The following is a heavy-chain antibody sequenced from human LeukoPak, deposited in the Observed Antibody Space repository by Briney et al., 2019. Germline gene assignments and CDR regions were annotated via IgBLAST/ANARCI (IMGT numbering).Heavy chain of an antibody. D-gene: IGHD3-3*01. CDR3: ARDAPNLWSESRVFDY. CDR1: GFTFSDYY. J-gene: IGHJ4*02. CDR2: ISSSGSTI. V-gene: IGHV3-11*01. Sequence: GGSPRLSCAASGFTFSDYYMSWIRQAPGKGPEWVSYISSSGSTIYYADSVKGRFTISRDNAKNSLYLQMNSLRAEDTAVYYCARDAPNLWSESRVFDYWGQGTLVTVSS.